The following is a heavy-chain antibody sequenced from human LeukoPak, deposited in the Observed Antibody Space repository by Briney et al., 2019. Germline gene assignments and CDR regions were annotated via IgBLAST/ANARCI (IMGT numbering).Heavy chain of an antibody. Sequence: GGSLRLSCAASGFTFSSYGMHWVRQAPGKGLEWVAYISKSGVTIYHADSVKGRFTISRDNAKNSLYLQMDSLRAEDTAVYYCASATAALGYWGQGTLVTVSS. CDR2: ISKSGVTI. V-gene: IGHV3-48*04. CDR1: GFTFSSYG. CDR3: ASATAALGY. D-gene: IGHD6-13*01. J-gene: IGHJ4*02.